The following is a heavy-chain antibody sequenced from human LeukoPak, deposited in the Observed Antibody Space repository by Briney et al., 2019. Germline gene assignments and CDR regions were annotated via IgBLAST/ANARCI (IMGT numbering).Heavy chain of an antibody. CDR3: ARTLDAPGAFDI. V-gene: IGHV4-4*02. Sequence: SGTLSLTCAVSGGSISSSNWWSGVRPPPGKGLEWIGEIYHSGSTNYNPSLKSRVTISVDKSKNQFSLQLSSVTAADTAVYYCARTLDAPGAFDIWGQGTMVTVSS. D-gene: IGHD2-2*01. J-gene: IGHJ3*02. CDR1: GGSISSSNW. CDR2: IYHSGST.